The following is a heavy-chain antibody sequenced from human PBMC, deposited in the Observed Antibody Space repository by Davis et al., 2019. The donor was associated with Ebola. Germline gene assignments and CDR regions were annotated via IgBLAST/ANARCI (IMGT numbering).Heavy chain of an antibody. CDR3: AQATAMLF. J-gene: IGHJ4*02. CDR2: ISSSSSTI. D-gene: IGHD5-18*01. Sequence: GESLKISCAASGFTFSSYSMNWVRQAPGTFLSFVSYISSSSSTIYYADSVKGRFTISRDNSKNTLYLQMNSLRAEDTAVYYCAQATAMLFWGQGTLVTVSS. CDR1: GFTFSSYS. V-gene: IGHV3-48*01.